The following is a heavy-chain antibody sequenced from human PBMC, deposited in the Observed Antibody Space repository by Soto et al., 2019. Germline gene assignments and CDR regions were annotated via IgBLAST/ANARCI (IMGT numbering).Heavy chain of an antibody. V-gene: IGHV1-69*13. J-gene: IGHJ3*02. Sequence: SVKVSCKASGGTFSSYASSWVRQAPGQGLEWMGGIIPIFGTANYAQKFQGRVTITADESTSTAYMELSSLRSEDTAVYYCAREDSSGYSDAFDIWGQGTMVTVS. CDR3: AREDSSGYSDAFDI. D-gene: IGHD3-22*01. CDR2: IIPIFGTA. CDR1: GGTFSSYA.